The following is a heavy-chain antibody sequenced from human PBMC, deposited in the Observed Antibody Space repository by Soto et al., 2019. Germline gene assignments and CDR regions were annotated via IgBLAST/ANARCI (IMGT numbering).Heavy chain of an antibody. CDR3: ARRGYGSRWPNVYMDV. CDR1: GLTFSNYE. CDR2: ISNNGAHT. Sequence: GGSMRVSCAASGLTFSNYEMHWVRQTTGKGLEYVSGISNNGAHTDYAKSVKGRFTISRDNSENTLYLQMGSLRAEDMALYYCARRGYGSRWPNVYMDVWGKGTTVTVS. J-gene: IGHJ6*03. V-gene: IGHV3-64*01. D-gene: IGHD6-13*01.